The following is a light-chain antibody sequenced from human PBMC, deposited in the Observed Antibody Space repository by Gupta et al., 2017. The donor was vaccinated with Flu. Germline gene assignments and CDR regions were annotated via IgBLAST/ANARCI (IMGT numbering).Light chain of an antibody. J-gene: IGKJ1*01. CDR2: GAS. V-gene: IGKV3-15*01. CDR1: QSVNSN. Sequence: EIEMTQSPATLSVSPGERATLSCRASQSVNSNLAWYQQKPGQTPRLLIIGASTRATGIPARFSGSGSGTEFTLAISSRQSEDFAFYYCQQNNNWPRTFGQGTKVEIK. CDR3: QQNNNWPRT.